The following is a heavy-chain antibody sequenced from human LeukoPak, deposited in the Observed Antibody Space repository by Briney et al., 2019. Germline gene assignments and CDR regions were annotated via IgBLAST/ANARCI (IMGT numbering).Heavy chain of an antibody. CDR2: IYYSGST. J-gene: IGHJ4*02. CDR3: ARSHGSGSYYSLNDY. D-gene: IGHD3-10*01. Sequence: SETLSLTCTVSGDSISNYYWSWIRQPPGKGLEWVGYIYYSGSTNYNPSLRSRVTISVDMSKNQFSLKLNSVTAADTAVYYCARSHGSGSYYSLNDYWGQGTLVTVSS. V-gene: IGHV4-59*01. CDR1: GDSISNYY.